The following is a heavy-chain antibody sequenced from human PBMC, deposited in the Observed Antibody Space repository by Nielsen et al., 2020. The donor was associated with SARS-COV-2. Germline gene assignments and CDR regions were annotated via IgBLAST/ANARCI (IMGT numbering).Heavy chain of an antibody. J-gene: IGHJ4*02. CDR1: AFTFSTYW. D-gene: IGHD3-16*01. Sequence: LKISCAASAFTFSTYWMHWVRQAPGKGLVWVSRINSDGSSTSYADSVKGRFTISRDNAKNTLYLQMNCLRAEDTAVYYCVRGLQVPNGLAHRWGQGTLVTVSS. CDR2: INSDGSST. V-gene: IGHV3-74*01. CDR3: VRGLQVPNGLAHR.